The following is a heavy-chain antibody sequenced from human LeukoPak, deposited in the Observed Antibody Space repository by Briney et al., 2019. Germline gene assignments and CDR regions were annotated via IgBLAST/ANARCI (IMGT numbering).Heavy chain of an antibody. CDR2: ISYDGRNE. CDR1: GFTFSSYA. V-gene: IGHV3-30*04. J-gene: IGHJ4*02. CDR3: ARGVCGGDCYSNY. Sequence: PGGSLRLTCVASGFTFSSYAVHWVRQAPGKGLEWVAVISYDGRNEYFANSVKGRFTISRDNSKNTLFLQMNSLRAEDTAVYYCARGVCGGDCYSNYWGQGTLVTVSS. D-gene: IGHD2-21*02.